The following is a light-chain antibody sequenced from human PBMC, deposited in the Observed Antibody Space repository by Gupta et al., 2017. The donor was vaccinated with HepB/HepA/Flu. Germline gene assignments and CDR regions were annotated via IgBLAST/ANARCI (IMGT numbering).Light chain of an antibody. V-gene: IGKV4-1*01. CDR3: QQYHTTPYT. CDR2: WAS. Sequence: DIVMTQSRDSLAVSLGERATINCKSSQSVLYSSISKNYLAWYQHKPGQPPRLLIYWASTRESGVPDRFSGSGSGTDFTLTISRLQAEDVAVYYCQQYHTTPYTFGQGTKLEIK. J-gene: IGKJ2*01. CDR1: QSVLYSSISKNY.